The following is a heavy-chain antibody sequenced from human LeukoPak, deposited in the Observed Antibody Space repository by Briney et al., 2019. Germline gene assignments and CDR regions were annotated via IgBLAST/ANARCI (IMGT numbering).Heavy chain of an antibody. Sequence: SETLSLTCAVYGESFSGYSWSWIRQPPWKGLEWIGEINHSGSTNYNPSLKSRVTISVDTSKNQFSLKLSSVTAADTAVYYCARRLRYCTNGVCSNWFDPWGQGTLVTVSS. CDR1: GESFSGYS. D-gene: IGHD2-8*01. J-gene: IGHJ5*02. CDR3: ARRLRYCTNGVCSNWFDP. V-gene: IGHV4-34*01. CDR2: INHSGST.